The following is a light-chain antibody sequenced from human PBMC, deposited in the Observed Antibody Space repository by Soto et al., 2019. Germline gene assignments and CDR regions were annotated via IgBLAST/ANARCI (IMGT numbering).Light chain of an antibody. CDR3: QQYNKYSCT. J-gene: IGKJ1*01. CDR1: QSVSSW. Sequence: DIQMTQSPSTLSASVGDIVTITCRASQSVSSWLAWYQQKPGKAPKLLIYDASNLESGGPSRFSGSGSGTEFTRTISSLQPDDFATYYCQQYNKYSCTCGQGTKVEVK. V-gene: IGKV1-5*01. CDR2: DAS.